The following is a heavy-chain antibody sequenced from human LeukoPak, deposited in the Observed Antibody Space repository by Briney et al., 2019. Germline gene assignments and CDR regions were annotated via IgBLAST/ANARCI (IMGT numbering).Heavy chain of an antibody. V-gene: IGHV3-23*01. CDR1: GFTFITYS. CDR3: AKRSAESSLYFDY. D-gene: IGHD6-19*01. J-gene: IGHJ4*02. Sequence: GGSLRLSCAASGFTFITYSMTWVRQAPGRGMEWVSAITGSGAFTDYADSVKGRFTISRDKPKNTMYMQMNSLRAEHTAVYYCAKRSAESSLYFDYWGQGPLVTVSS. CDR2: ITGSGAFT.